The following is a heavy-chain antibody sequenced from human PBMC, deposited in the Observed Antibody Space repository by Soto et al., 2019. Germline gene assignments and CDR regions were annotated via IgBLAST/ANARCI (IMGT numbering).Heavy chain of an antibody. D-gene: IGHD3-10*01. V-gene: IGHV1-46*01. CDR2: INPSGGST. CDR3: ARDLTRLLWFGELLIYYYGMDV. Sequence: GASVKVSCKASGYTFTSYYMHWVRQAPGQGLEWMGIINPSGGSTSYAQKFQGRVTMTRDTSTSTVYMELSSLRSEDTAVYYCARDLTRLLWFGELLIYYYGMDVWGQGTKVTVYS. CDR1: GYTFTSYY. J-gene: IGHJ6*02.